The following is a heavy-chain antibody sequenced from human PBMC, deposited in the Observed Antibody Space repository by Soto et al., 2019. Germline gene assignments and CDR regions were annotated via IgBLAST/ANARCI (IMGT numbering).Heavy chain of an antibody. Sequence: SVKISCKASGYTFATYWIGWVRQIAGRGLEVMAIIYPRDSNKRYSPSLPGQVITPVDKATNSAYLHWCRLKASDSCIYCSARVHNNGWLPDVHWGQGTQVTVSS. V-gene: IGHV5-51*01. CDR1: GYTFATYW. D-gene: IGHD6-19*01. J-gene: IGHJ4*02. CDR3: ARVHNNGWLPDVH. CDR2: IYPRDSNK.